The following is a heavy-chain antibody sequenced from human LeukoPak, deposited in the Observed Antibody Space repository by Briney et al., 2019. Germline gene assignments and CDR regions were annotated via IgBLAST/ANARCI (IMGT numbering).Heavy chain of an antibody. CDR2: ISYDGNYK. CDR3: ARGEYDLLTGVYDTYGIDV. Sequence: GRPLRLSCVASGFISSSYALHWVRQAPVKGLEWVAVISYDGNYKYYADSVKGRFTISRDNSKNTLFLQMNSLRPEDTAVYYCARGEYDLLTGVYDTYGIDVWGQGTTVTVSS. V-gene: IGHV3-30-3*01. D-gene: IGHD3-9*01. J-gene: IGHJ6*02. CDR1: GFISSSYA.